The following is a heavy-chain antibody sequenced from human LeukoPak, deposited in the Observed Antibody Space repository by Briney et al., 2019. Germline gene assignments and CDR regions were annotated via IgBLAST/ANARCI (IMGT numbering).Heavy chain of an antibody. V-gene: IGHV3-74*01. CDR2: INTDGGRT. D-gene: IGHD2-21*02. J-gene: IGHJ4*02. Sequence: GGSLRLSCAASGFRLSGYWMHWVRQAPEKGLVWVSLINTDGGRTAYADSVKGRFTISRDNAKNTLYLQMNSLRAEDTAVYYCARDRGGDYYFDYWGQGTLVTVSS. CDR3: ARDRGGDYYFDY. CDR1: GFRLSGYW.